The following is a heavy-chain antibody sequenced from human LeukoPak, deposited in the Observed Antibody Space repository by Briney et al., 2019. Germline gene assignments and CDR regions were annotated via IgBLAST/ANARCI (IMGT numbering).Heavy chain of an antibody. CDR2: IIPMINTP. CDR1: GGTFRSYA. CDR3: AIFQGTYGDNENDY. D-gene: IGHD4-17*01. V-gene: IGHV1-69*13. J-gene: IGHJ4*02. Sequence: AASVKVSCKASGGTFRSYAITWVRQARGKGLEWMGGIIPMINTPKYAQKFQGRVSITADESTSTGYMEVSSLRSEDTAVYYCAIFQGTYGDNENDYWGQGTLVTVSS.